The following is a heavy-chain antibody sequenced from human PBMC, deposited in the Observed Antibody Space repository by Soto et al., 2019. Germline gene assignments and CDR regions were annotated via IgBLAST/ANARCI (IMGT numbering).Heavy chain of an antibody. D-gene: IGHD6-6*01. J-gene: IGHJ3*02. V-gene: IGHV5-51*01. Sequence: GEPLKISCKGSVYSFTNYWIGWVRQMPGKGLEWMGIIYPGDSDTTYSPSFQGQVTISADKSISTAYLQWSSLEASDTAIYYCASEYSSSSGGWAFEIWGQGTMVTVSS. CDR3: ASEYSSSSGGWAFEI. CDR2: IYPGDSDT. CDR1: VYSFTNYW.